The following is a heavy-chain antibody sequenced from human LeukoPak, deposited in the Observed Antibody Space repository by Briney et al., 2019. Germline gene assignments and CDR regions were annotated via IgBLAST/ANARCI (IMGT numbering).Heavy chain of an antibody. CDR3: ARLESLPLWSGSPYMDV. CDR2: IYHSGST. D-gene: IGHD3-3*01. Sequence: SETLSLTCAVYGGSFSGYYWSWIRQPPGKGLEWIGYIYHSGSTYYNPSLKSRVTISVDRSKNQFSLKLSSVTAADTAVYYCARLESLPLWSGSPYMDVRGKGTTVTVSS. J-gene: IGHJ6*03. V-gene: IGHV4-34*01. CDR1: GGSFSGYY.